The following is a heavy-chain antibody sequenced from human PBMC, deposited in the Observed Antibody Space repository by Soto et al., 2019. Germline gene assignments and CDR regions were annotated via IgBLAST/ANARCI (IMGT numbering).Heavy chain of an antibody. Sequence: PSETLSLTCAVYGGSFSGYYWSWIRQPPGKGLEWIGEINHSGSTNYNPSLKSRVTISVDTSKNQFSLKLSSVTAADTAVYYCARGRRYDFWSGGNWFDPWGQGTLVTVSS. D-gene: IGHD3-3*01. CDR1: GGSFSGYY. J-gene: IGHJ5*02. CDR2: INHSGST. CDR3: ARGRRYDFWSGGNWFDP. V-gene: IGHV4-34*01.